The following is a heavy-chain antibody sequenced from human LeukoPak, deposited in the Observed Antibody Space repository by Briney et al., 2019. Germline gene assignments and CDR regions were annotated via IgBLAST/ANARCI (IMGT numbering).Heavy chain of an antibody. CDR1: GGSISSYY. J-gene: IGHJ3*02. CDR3: ARDNHYYDSSGYYSDAFDI. D-gene: IGHD3-22*01. CDR2: IYYSRST. V-gene: IGHV4-59*01. Sequence: PSETLSLTCTASGGSISSYYWSWIRQPPGKGREWIGYIYYSRSTNYNPSLKSRVTISVDTSKNQFSLKLSAVTAADTAVYYCARDNHYYDSSGYYSDAFDIWGQGTMVTVSS.